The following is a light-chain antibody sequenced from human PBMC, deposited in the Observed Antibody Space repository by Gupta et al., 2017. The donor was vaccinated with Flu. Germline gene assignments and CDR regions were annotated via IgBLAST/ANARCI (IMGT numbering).Light chain of an antibody. V-gene: IGLV2-18*02. Sequence: SALTQPPSVSGSPGQSVTISCTGTSSDVGPYNRVYWYQQSPDTALKLMIYEVSNRPAGVPVRLSVSKSGNTASLTISGLQGEDEADYYCSADTSSDTFVFGTGTKVTVL. CDR1: SSDVGPYNR. J-gene: IGLJ1*01. CDR3: SADTSSDTFV. CDR2: EVS.